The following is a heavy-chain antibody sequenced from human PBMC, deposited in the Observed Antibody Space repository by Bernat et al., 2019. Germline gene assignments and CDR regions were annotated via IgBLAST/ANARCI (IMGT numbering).Heavy chain of an antibody. J-gene: IGHJ6*02. CDR2: INSDGSST. Sequence: EVQLVESGGGLVQPGGSLRLSCAASGFTFSSYWMHWVRQAPGKGLVWVSRINSDGSSTSYADSVKGRFTISRDNAKNSLYLQMNSLRAEDTAVYYCARFSMWFGNYGMDVWGQGTTVTVSS. D-gene: IGHD3-10*01. CDR3: ARFSMWFGNYGMDV. CDR1: GFTFSSYW. V-gene: IGHV3-74*01.